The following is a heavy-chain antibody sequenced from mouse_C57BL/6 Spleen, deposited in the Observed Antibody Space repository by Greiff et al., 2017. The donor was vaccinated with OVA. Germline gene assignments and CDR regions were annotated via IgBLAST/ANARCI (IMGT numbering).Heavy chain of an antibody. V-gene: IGHV1-26*01. CDR3: ARRGGPRYFDV. CDR2: INPNNGGT. CDR1: GYTFTDYY. Sequence: VQLQQSGPELVKPGASVKISCKASGYTFTDYYMNWVKQSHGKSLEWIGDINPNNGGTSYNQKFKGKATLTVDKSSSTAYMELRSLTSEDSAVYDCARRGGPRYFDVWGTGTTVTVSS. J-gene: IGHJ1*03.